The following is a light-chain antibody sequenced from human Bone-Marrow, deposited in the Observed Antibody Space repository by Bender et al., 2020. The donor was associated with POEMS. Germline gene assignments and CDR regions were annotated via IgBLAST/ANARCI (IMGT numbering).Light chain of an antibody. CDR2: EVT. CDR1: SSDVGGYNY. CDR3: SSYAGGSTWV. V-gene: IGLV2-8*01. J-gene: IGLJ3*02. Sequence: QSALTQPPSASGSPGQSVTLSCTGTSSDVGGYNYVSWYQHHPGKAPKLMIYEVTKRPSGVSNRFSGSNSGNTASLTISGLQAEDEADYYCSSYAGGSTWVFGGGTKLTVL.